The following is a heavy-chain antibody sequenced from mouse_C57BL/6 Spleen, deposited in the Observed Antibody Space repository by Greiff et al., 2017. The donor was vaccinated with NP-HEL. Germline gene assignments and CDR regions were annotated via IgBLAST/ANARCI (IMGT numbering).Heavy chain of an antibody. CDR1: GYTFTSYW. CDR3: ARPGNFFTTVVGDY. CDR2: IDPSDSYT. Sequence: QVQLQQPGAELVKPGASVKLSCKASGYTFTSYWMQWVKQRPGQGLEWIGEIDPSDSYTNYNQKFKGKATLTVDTSSSTAYMQLSSLTSEDSAVYYCARPGNFFTTVVGDYWGQGTTLTVSS. D-gene: IGHD1-1*01. V-gene: IGHV1-50*01. J-gene: IGHJ2*01.